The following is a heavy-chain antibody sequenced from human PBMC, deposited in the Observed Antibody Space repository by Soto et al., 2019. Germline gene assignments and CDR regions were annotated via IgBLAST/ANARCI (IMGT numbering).Heavy chain of an antibody. Sequence: SETLSLTCTVSGGSISSSSYYWGWIRQPPGKGLEWIGSIYYSGSTYYNPSLKSRVTISVDTSKNQFSLKLSSVTAADTAVYYCARLGPAAKVNYYYYMDVWGKGTTVTVSS. CDR1: GGSISSSSYY. D-gene: IGHD2-2*01. V-gene: IGHV4-39*01. CDR2: IYYSGST. CDR3: ARLGPAAKVNYYYYMDV. J-gene: IGHJ6*03.